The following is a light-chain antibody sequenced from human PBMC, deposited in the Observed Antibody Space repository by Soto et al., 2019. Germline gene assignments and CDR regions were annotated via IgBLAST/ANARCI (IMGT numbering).Light chain of an antibody. CDR2: KAS. CDR1: QSSSSG. CDR3: QQYNSYSLT. V-gene: IGKV1-5*03. J-gene: IGKJ4*01. Sequence: DSQMTQSPSTLSASGGDRVTITCRASQSSSSGLAWYQQKPGKAPNLLIYKASRLGSGVPSRFSGSGSGTEIPPTISRLQPDDFATYYCQQYNSYSLTFGGGTKVDIK.